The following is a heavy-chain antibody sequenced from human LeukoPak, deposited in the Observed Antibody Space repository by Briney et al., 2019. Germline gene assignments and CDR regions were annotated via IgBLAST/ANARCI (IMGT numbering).Heavy chain of an antibody. CDR2: ISSSGSFI. V-gene: IGHV3-21*01. J-gene: IGHJ5*02. CDR3: ARVVTAAWDWFDP. D-gene: IGHD2-2*01. CDR1: GFTFSNCW. Sequence: GGSLRLSCAASGFTFSNCWMHWVRQAPGKGLEWVSSISSSGSFIYYADSVKGRLTTSRDNAKNSLYLQMNSLRADDTAVYYCARVVTAAWDWFDPWGQGTLVTVSS.